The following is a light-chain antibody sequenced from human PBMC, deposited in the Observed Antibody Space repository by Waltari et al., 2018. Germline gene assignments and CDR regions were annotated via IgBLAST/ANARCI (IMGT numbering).Light chain of an antibody. CDR3: AAWDSSLSVWV. CDR2: RSN. J-gene: IGLJ3*02. V-gene: IGLV10-54*01. Sequence: QAGLTQPPSVSKGLRQTATLTCTGNSNNVGNQGAAWLQQHQGHPPKLLSYRSNNRPSGISARVSASRSGNTASLTITGLQPEDEGDYYCAAWDSSLSVWVFGGGTKLTVL. CDR1: SNNVGNQG.